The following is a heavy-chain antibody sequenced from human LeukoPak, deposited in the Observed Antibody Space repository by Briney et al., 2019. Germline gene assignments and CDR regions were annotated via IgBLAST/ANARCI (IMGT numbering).Heavy chain of an antibody. CDR1: GGSISRYF. V-gene: IGHV4-59*12. CDR2: IDHSGST. J-gene: IGHJ3*02. Sequence: SETLSLTCTVSGGSISRYFWSWIRQPPGKGLEWIGYIDHSGSTNYNPSLKSRVTISVDTSKNQFSLRLSSVTAADTAVYYCARTNSHAFDIWGQGTMVTVSS. CDR3: ARTNSHAFDI. D-gene: IGHD2/OR15-2a*01.